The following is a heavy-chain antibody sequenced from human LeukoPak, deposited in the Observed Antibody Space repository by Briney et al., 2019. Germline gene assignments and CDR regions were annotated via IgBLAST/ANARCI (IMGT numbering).Heavy chain of an antibody. D-gene: IGHD2-2*01. J-gene: IGHJ5*02. Sequence: PGGSLRLSCAASGFTFSSYWMSWVRQAPGKGLEWVSAISGSGGSTYYADSVKGRFTISRDNSKNTLYLQMNSLRAEDTAVYYCAKDRGYCSSTSCFHWFDPWGQGTLVTVSS. CDR3: AKDRGYCSSTSCFHWFDP. V-gene: IGHV3-23*01. CDR1: GFTFSSYW. CDR2: ISGSGGST.